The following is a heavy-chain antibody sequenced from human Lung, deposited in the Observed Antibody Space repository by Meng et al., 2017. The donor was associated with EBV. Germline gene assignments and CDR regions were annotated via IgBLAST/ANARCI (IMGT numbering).Heavy chain of an antibody. Sequence: QITLKGSGPTLVKPPQTLTLTCTFPGFSLSTRGVGVGWIRQPPGKALEWLALIYWDDDKRYSPSLKSRLTITKDTSKNQVVLTMTNMDPVDAATYFCAHLIAACPFDYWGQGTLVTVSS. CDR2: IYWDDDK. J-gene: IGHJ4*02. CDR1: GFSLSTRGVG. D-gene: IGHD6-6*01. V-gene: IGHV2-5*02. CDR3: AHLIAACPFDY.